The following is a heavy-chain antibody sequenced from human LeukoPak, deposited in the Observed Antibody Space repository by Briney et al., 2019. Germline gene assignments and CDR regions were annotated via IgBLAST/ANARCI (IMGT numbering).Heavy chain of an antibody. Sequence: PGGSLRLSCAVSGFTFSSYAMSWVRQAPGKGLEWVSAISGSGGSTYYADSVKGRFTISRDNSKNTLYLQMNSLRAEDTAVYYCANDFWSGYYQYWGQGTLVTVSS. CDR3: ANDFWSGYYQY. D-gene: IGHD3-3*01. CDR1: GFTFSSYA. CDR2: ISGSGGST. J-gene: IGHJ4*02. V-gene: IGHV3-23*01.